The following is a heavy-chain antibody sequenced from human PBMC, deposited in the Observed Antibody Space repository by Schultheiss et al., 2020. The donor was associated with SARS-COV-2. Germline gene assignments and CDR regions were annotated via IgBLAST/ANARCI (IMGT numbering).Heavy chain of an antibody. CDR2: IYYSGST. D-gene: IGHD5-18*01. J-gene: IGHJ5*02. Sequence: SETLSLTCTVSGGSISSSSYYWGWIRQPPGKGLEWIGYIYYSGSTNYNPSLKSRVTISVDTSKNQFSLKLSSVTAADTAVYYCARGPYSYGRNWFDPWGQGTLVTVSS. CDR1: GGSISSSSYY. CDR3: ARGPYSYGRNWFDP. V-gene: IGHV4-61*05.